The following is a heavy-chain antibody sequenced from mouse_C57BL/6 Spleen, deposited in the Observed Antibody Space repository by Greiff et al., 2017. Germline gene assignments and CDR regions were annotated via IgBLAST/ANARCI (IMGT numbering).Heavy chain of an antibody. D-gene: IGHD2-1*01. J-gene: IGHJ2*01. CDR1: GFTFSSYA. CDR3: ARDGNFFFDY. V-gene: IGHV5-4*01. Sequence: VMLVESGGGLVKPGGSLKLSCAASGFTFSSYAMSWVRQTPEKRLEWVATISDGGSYTYYPDNVKGRFTISRDNAKNNLYLQMSHLKSEDTAMYYCARDGNFFFDYWGQGTTLTVSS. CDR2: ISDGGSYT.